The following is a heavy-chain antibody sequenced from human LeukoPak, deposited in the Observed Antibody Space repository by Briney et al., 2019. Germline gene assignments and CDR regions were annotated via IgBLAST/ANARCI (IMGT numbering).Heavy chain of an antibody. CDR1: GGSISNYQ. CDR2: IHTSGST. V-gene: IGHV4-4*07. J-gene: IGHJ4*02. Sequence: PSETLSLTCTVSGGSISNYQWTWIRQPAGKGLEWIGQIHTSGSTNYNPPLTSRVTMSIDTAENQVSLTMRSVTAADTALYYCARRDYSTGWSFDKWGQGTLVTVSS. D-gene: IGHD6-19*01. CDR3: ARRDYSTGWSFDK.